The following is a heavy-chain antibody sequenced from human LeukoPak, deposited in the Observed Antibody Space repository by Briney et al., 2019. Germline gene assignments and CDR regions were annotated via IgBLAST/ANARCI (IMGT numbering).Heavy chain of an antibody. D-gene: IGHD4-11*01. CDR1: GFAFGSEA. CDR2: ISPGGGTT. Sequence: GGSLRLSCAVSGFAFGSEAMSWVRQSPARGLEWVASISPGGGTTYYADYVKGRFTISRDNSKNSLFVQMNSLRAEDTAVYYCARDGLYTVTTQGAFDIWGQGTMVTVSS. CDR3: ARDGLYTVTTQGAFDI. V-gene: IGHV3-23*01. J-gene: IGHJ3*02.